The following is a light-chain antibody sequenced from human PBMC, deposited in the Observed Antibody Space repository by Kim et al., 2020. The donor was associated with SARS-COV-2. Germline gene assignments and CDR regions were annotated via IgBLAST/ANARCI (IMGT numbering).Light chain of an antibody. V-gene: IGKV1-33*01. CDR2: DAS. Sequence: DIQMTQSPSSLSASVGDRVTITCQASQDISNYLNWYQQKPGKAPKLLIYDASNLETGVPSRFSGSGSGTDFTFTISSLQPEDIATYYCKQYNNLPSTFCQRTKVDIK. J-gene: IGKJ1*01. CDR3: KQYNNLPST. CDR1: QDISNY.